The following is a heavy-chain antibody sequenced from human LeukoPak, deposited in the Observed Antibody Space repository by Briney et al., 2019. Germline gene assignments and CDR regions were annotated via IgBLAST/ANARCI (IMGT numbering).Heavy chain of an antibody. CDR2: INPNSGGT. CDR3: ARDAIAAAGTQLPYYYYYMDV. J-gene: IGHJ6*03. V-gene: IGHV1-2*02. D-gene: IGHD6-13*01. CDR1: EYTFTGYY. Sequence: ASVKVSCKASEYTFTGYYMHWVRQAPGQGLEWMGWINPNSGGTNYAQKVQGRVTMTRDTSISTAYMELSRLRSDDTAVYYCARDAIAAAGTQLPYYYYYMDVWGKGTTVTISS.